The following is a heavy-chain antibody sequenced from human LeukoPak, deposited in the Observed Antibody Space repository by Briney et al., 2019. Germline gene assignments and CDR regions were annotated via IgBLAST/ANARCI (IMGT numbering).Heavy chain of an antibody. V-gene: IGHV3-9*01. CDR2: ISWNSGSI. D-gene: IGHD2-21*01. CDR1: GFTFDDYA. Sequence: GGSLRLSCAASGFTFDDYAMDWVRQAPGKGLEWVSGISWNSGSIIYADSVKGRFTISRDNAKNSLYLQMNSLRAEDTALYYCAKAETRMWYYFDYWGQGTLVTVSS. J-gene: IGHJ4*02. CDR3: AKAETRMWYYFDY.